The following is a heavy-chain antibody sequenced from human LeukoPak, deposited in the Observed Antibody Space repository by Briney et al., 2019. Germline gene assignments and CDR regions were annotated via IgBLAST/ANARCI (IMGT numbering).Heavy chain of an antibody. CDR2: IYYSGST. J-gene: IGHJ4*02. CDR1: GGSISSSSYY. D-gene: IGHD1-7*01. V-gene: IGHV4-39*01. CDR3: ARYNWNYSVYFDY. Sequence: SETLSLTCTVSGGSISSSSYYWGWTRQPPGKGLEWIGSIYYSGSTYYNPSLKSRVTISVDTSKNQFSLKLSSVTAADTAVYYCARYNWNYSVYFDYWGQGTLVTVSS.